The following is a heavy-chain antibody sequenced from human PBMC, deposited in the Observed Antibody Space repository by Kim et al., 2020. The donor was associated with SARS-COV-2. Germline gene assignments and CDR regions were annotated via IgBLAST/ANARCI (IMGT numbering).Heavy chain of an antibody. J-gene: IGHJ5*02. CDR2: ISSSSSYI. V-gene: IGHV3-21*01. D-gene: IGHD6-25*01. CDR1: GFTFSSYS. Sequence: GGSLRLSCAASGFTFSSYSMNWVRQAPGKGLEWVSSISSSSSYIYYADSVKGRFTISRDNAKNSLYLQMNSLRAEDTAVYYCARDRSIYSGGLNPWGQGTLVTVSS. CDR3: ARDRSIYSGGLNP.